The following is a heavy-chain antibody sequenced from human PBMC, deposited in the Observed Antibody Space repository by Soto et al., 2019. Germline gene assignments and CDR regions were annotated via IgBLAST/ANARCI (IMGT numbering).Heavy chain of an antibody. CDR2: MFHGGTT. Sequence: PSETLSLTCTVSGSITGYYWSWVRQPPGKRLEWIGYMFHGGTTKYNPSLQSRVTLSLDTAKNQFYLSLTSVTAADTAFYYCARERKGLRHIEFRGQGAIVTVSS. CDR1: GSITGYY. J-gene: IGHJ4*02. CDR3: ARERKGLRHIEF. D-gene: IGHD2-21*01. V-gene: IGHV4-59*01.